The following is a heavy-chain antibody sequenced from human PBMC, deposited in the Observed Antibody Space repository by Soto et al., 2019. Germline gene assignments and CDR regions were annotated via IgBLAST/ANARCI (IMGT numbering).Heavy chain of an antibody. CDR3: AKDPHGDYLLNWFDP. CDR1: GFTFSSYA. V-gene: IGHV3-23*01. CDR2: ISGSGGST. D-gene: IGHD4-17*01. Sequence: GGSLRLSCVASGFTFSSYAMSWVRQAPGKGLEWVSVISGSGGSTYYADSVKGRFTISRDNSKNTPYLQMNSLRAEDTAVYYCAKDPHGDYLLNWFDPWGQGTLVTVSS. J-gene: IGHJ5*02.